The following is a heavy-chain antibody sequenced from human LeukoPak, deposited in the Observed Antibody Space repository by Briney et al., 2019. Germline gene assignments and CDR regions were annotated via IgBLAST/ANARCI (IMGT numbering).Heavy chain of an antibody. V-gene: IGHV4-38-2*02. CDR3: ARDPRWLTPDCTSTSCYENYFDP. CDR2: IYHNGGA. CDR1: GYSINNGYQ. Sequence: KASETLSLTCAVSGYSINNGYQWAWIRQSPGRGLEWIGSIYHNGGAHYNPSLRSRVVISVDTSNNQFSLRLSSVTVADTAVYYCARDPRWLTPDCTSTSCYENYFDPWGRGTLGTVSS. J-gene: IGHJ5*02. D-gene: IGHD2-2*01.